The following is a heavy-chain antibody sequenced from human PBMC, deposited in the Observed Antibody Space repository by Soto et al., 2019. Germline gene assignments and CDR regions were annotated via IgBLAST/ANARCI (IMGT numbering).Heavy chain of an antibody. V-gene: IGHV4-28*01. D-gene: IGHD1-26*01. J-gene: IGHJ4*02. CDR2: IYYSGTT. CDR3: ARREIQGPIDY. CDR1: GYSISSSNW. Sequence: SETLSLTCAVSGYSISSSNWWGWIRQPPGKGLEWIGYIYYSGTTYYNPSLKSRVTMSLDTSKNQFSLKLTSLTALDTALYYCARREIQGPIDYWGQGTLVTVSS.